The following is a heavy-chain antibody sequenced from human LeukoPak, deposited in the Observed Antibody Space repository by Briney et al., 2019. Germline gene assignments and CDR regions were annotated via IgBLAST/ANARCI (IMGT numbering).Heavy chain of an antibody. CDR2: INPNSGGT. V-gene: IGHV1-2*02. J-gene: IGHJ6*03. Sequence: ASVKVSCKASGYTFTGYYMHWVRQAPGQGLEWMGWINPNSGGTNYAQKFQGRVTMTRDTSISTAYMELSRLRSDDTAVYYCAREHPYCSSTSCGFGYYYYYMDVWGKGTTVTISS. CDR1: GYTFTGYY. CDR3: AREHPYCSSTSCGFGYYYYYMDV. D-gene: IGHD2-2*01.